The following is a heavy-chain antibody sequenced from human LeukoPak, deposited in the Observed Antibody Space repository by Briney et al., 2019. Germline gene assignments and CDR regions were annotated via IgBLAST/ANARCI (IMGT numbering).Heavy chain of an antibody. D-gene: IGHD5-24*01. Sequence: SETLSLTCAVYGGSFSGYYWSWIRQPPGKGLEWIGEINHSGSTNYNPSLKSRVTVSVDTSKNQFSLKLSSVTAADTAVYYCATERWLQRFFDYWGQGTLVTVSS. CDR2: INHSGST. J-gene: IGHJ4*02. V-gene: IGHV4-34*01. CDR1: GGSFSGYY. CDR3: ATERWLQRFFDY.